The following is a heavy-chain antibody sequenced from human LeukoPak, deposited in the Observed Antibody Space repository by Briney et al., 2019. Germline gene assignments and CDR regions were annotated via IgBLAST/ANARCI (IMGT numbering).Heavy chain of an antibody. J-gene: IGHJ6*02. D-gene: IGHD3-10*01. Sequence: GGSLRLSCAASGFTFSSDWMSWVRQAPGKGLEWVANIKQDGSEKNYVDSVKGRFTISRDNAKNSLFLQMNSLRAEDTAVYYCAGGGSYYGMDVWGQGITVTVSS. CDR2: IKQDGSEK. V-gene: IGHV3-7*01. CDR1: GFTFSSDW. CDR3: AGGGSYYGMDV.